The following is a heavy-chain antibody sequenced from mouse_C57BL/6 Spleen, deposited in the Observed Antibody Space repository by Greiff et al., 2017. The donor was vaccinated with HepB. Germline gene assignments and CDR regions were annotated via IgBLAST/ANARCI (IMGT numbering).Heavy chain of an antibody. J-gene: IGHJ2*01. CDR3: TTTYGYDY. V-gene: IGHV14-4*01. CDR2: IDPENGDT. Sequence: EVQLQESGAELARPGASVTLSCTASGFNIKDDYMHWVKQRPEQGLEWIGWIDPENGDTEYASKFQGKATITADTSSNTAYLQLSSLTSEDTAVYYCTTTYGYDYWCQGTTLTVSP. D-gene: IGHD2-2*01. CDR1: GFNIKDDY.